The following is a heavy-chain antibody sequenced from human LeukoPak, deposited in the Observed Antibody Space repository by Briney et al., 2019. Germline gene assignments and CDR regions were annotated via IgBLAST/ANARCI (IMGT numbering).Heavy chain of an antibody. CDR3: ANPAPGVVYLY. CDR2: FSTSGGRT. J-gene: IGHJ4*02. V-gene: IGHV3-23*01. Sequence: GGSLRLSSAAPRFTFSNYAMSSVRQAPGKGLGWVSTFSTSGGRTYYADSVKGRFTISRDNSKNTLYLQMNSLRAEDTAVYYCANPAPGVVYLYWGQGTLVTVSS. CDR1: RFTFSNYA. D-gene: IGHD2-8*02.